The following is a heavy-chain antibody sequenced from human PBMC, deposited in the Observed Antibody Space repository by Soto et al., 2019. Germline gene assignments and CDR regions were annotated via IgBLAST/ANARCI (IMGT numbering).Heavy chain of an antibody. CDR1: GGSISSYY. Sequence: QVQLQESGPGLVKPSETLSLTCTVSGGSISSYYWSWIRQPAGKGLEWNGRIYTSGSTNYNPSLKSRVTMSVDTSKNQFSLKLSSVTAADTAVYYCARDRGVTTTKKADYGMDVWGQGTTVTVSS. D-gene: IGHD4-17*01. V-gene: IGHV4-4*07. CDR2: IYTSGST. CDR3: ARDRGVTTTKKADYGMDV. J-gene: IGHJ6*02.